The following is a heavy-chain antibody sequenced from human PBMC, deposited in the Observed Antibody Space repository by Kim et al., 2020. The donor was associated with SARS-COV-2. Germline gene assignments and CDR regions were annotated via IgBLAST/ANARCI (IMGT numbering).Heavy chain of an antibody. CDR1: GFAFTTYN. J-gene: IGHJ6*02. CDR2: ISGSGAYS. V-gene: IGHV3-23*01. Sequence: GGSLRLSCAASGFAFTTYNIDWVRQAPGKGLEWVSTISGSGAYSYYADSVKGRFTISRDNSNNMGYLQMNGLRAEDTAVYYCVRQGLDVWGQGTTVTVSS. CDR3: VRQGLDV.